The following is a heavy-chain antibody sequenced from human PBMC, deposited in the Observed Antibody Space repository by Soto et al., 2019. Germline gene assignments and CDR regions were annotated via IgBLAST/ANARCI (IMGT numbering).Heavy chain of an antibody. Sequence: QVQLVQSGAEVKKPGASVKVSCKASGYTFTSYGISWVRQAPGQGLEWMGWISAYNGNTNYAQKLQGRVTMTTDTSTSTAYLELRSLRSDDTAVYYCAFGGDYGDQSYYYYMDVWGKGTTVTVSS. CDR2: ISAYNGNT. CDR1: GYTFTSYG. CDR3: AFGGDYGDQSYYYYMDV. D-gene: IGHD4-17*01. J-gene: IGHJ6*03. V-gene: IGHV1-18*01.